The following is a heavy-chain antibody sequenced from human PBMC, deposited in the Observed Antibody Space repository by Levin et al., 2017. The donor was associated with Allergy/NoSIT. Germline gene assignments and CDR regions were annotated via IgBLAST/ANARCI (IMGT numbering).Heavy chain of an antibody. D-gene: IGHD5-18*01. J-gene: IGHJ3*02. CDR3: ARQGELWIQLWILDAFDI. V-gene: IGHV4-39*01. CDR2: IYYSGST. CDR1: GGSISSSSYY. Sequence: AGGSLRLSCTVSGGSISSSSYYWGWIRQPPGTGLEWIGSIYYSGSTYYNPSLKSRVTISVDTSKNQFSLKLSSVTAADTAVYYCARQGELWIQLWILDAFDIWGQGTMVTVSS.